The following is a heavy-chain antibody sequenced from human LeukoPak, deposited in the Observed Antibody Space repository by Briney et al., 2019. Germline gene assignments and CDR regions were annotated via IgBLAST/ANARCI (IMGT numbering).Heavy chain of an antibody. CDR3: ARDRGFGESYPGMTYFDY. CDR2: VYYSGRT. V-gene: IGHV4-39*07. D-gene: IGHD3-10*01. Sequence: SETLSLTCTVSGDSLNNSTYYWAWIRQPPRKGLEWIGSVYYSGRTFYNPSLKSRVTISVDTSKNQFSLILSSVTAADTAVYYCARDRGFGESYPGMTYFDYWGQGTLVTVSS. CDR1: GDSLNNSTYY. J-gene: IGHJ4*02.